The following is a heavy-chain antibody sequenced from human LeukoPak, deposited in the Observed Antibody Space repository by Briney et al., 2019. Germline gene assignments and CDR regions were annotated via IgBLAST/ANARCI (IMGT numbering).Heavy chain of an antibody. CDR1: GGSISSGGYY. J-gene: IGHJ5*02. V-gene: IGHV4-31*03. CDR2: IYYSGST. Sequence: SETLSLTCTVSGGSISSGGYYWSWIRQHPGKGLEWIGYIYYSGSTYYNPSLKSRVTISVDTSKNQFSLKLSSVTAADTAVYYCASTRRGYYYDSSAWGQGTLVTVPS. CDR3: ASTRRGYYYDSSA. D-gene: IGHD3-22*01.